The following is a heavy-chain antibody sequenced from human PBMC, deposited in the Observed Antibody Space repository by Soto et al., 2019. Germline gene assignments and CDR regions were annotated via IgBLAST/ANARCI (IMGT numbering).Heavy chain of an antibody. CDR3: ASRIAVAGTGSPMDV. V-gene: IGHV1-3*01. Sequence: WASVKVSCKASGYTFTSYAMHWVRQAPGQRLEWMGWINAGNGNTKYSQKFQGRVTITRDTSASTAYMELSSLRSEDTAVYYCASRIAVAGTGSPMDVWGQGTTVTVSS. J-gene: IGHJ6*02. CDR1: GYTFTSYA. D-gene: IGHD6-19*01. CDR2: INAGNGNT.